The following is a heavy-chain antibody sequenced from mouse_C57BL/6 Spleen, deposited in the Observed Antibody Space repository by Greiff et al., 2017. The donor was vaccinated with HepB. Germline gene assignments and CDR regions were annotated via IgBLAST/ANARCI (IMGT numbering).Heavy chain of an antibody. CDR3: ARPDYYGSSYLYYFDY. CDR1: DSEVFPIAY. Sequence: QVQLKESGSELRSPGSSVKLSCKDFDSEVFPIAYMSWVRQKPGHGFEWIGGILPSIGRTIYGEKFEDKATLDADTLSNTAYLELNSLTSEDSAIYYCARPDYYGSSYLYYFDYWGQGTTLTVSS. D-gene: IGHD1-1*01. V-gene: IGHV15-2*01. CDR2: ILPSIGRT. J-gene: IGHJ2*01.